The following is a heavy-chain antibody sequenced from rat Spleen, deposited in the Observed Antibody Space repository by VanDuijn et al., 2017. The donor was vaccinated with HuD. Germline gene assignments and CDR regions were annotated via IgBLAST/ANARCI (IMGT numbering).Heavy chain of an antibody. J-gene: IGHJ2*01. CDR2: ISYDGSST. D-gene: IGHD1-12*02. V-gene: IGHV5-29*01. Sequence: EVQLVESGGGLVQPGRSLQLSCAASGFTFSNYGMAWVRQAPTKGLEWVATISYDGSSTYYRDSVKGRFTISRDNAKSTLYLQMDSLRSEDTATYYCARLGYDGTYYPDWWGQGVMVTVSS. CDR3: ARLGYDGTYYPDW. CDR1: GFTFSNYG.